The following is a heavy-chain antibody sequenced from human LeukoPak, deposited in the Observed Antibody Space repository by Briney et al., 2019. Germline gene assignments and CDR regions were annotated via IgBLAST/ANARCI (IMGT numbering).Heavy chain of an antibody. CDR2: ISSNGGST. Sequence: GGSLRLSCAASGFTFSSYAMHWVRQAPGKGLEYVSAISSNGGSTYYANSVKGRFTISRDNSKNTLYLQMNSLTAEDMAVYYCARVNSGDFDYWGQGTLVTVSS. V-gene: IGHV3-64*01. J-gene: IGHJ4*02. CDR3: ARVNSGDFDY. D-gene: IGHD1-26*01. CDR1: GFTFSSYA.